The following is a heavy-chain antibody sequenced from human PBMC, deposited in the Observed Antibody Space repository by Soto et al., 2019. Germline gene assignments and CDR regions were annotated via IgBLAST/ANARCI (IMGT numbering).Heavy chain of an antibody. CDR1: GGSFSGYY. CDR2: INHSGST. D-gene: IGHD3-10*01. J-gene: IGHJ5*02. Sequence: QVQLQQWGAGLLKPSETLSLTCAVYGGSFSGYYWSWIRQPPGKGLEWIGEINHSGSTNYNPSLKSRVTISVDTSKNQFSLKLSSVTAADTAVYYCARAEGLWFGSNWFDPWGQGTLVTVSS. V-gene: IGHV4-34*01. CDR3: ARAEGLWFGSNWFDP.